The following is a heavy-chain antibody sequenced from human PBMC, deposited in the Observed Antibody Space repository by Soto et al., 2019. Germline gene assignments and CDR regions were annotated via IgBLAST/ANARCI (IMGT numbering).Heavy chain of an antibody. V-gene: IGHV1-69*02. Sequence: ASVKVSCKASGGTFSSYTISWVRQAPGQGLEWMGRIIPILGIANYAQKFQGRVTITADKSTSTAYMELSSLRSEDTAVYYCARTIFGHCSSTSCPYYFDYWGQGTLVTVSS. D-gene: IGHD2-2*01. J-gene: IGHJ4*02. CDR3: ARTIFGHCSSTSCPYYFDY. CDR1: GGTFSSYT. CDR2: IIPILGIA.